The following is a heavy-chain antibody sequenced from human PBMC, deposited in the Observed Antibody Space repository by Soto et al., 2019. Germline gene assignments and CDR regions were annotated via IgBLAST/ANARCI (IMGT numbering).Heavy chain of an antibody. V-gene: IGHV3-30*18. J-gene: IGHJ4*02. Sequence: PGGSLRLSCAGSGFTYRWFGMNWVRQAPGKGLEWVARISNDGSNEYYVDSVKGRFTISTDNSKNTLYLQMDSLRAEDTAVYYCAESRYSDSSGDFNDYWGQGNLVTVSS. D-gene: IGHD3-22*01. CDR1: GFTYRWFG. CDR2: ISNDGSNE. CDR3: AESRYSDSSGDFNDY.